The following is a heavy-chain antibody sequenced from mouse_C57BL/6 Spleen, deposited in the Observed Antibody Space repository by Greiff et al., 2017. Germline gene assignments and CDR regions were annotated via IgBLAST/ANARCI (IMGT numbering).Heavy chain of an antibody. J-gene: IGHJ3*01. D-gene: IGHD1-1*01. CDR3: TRDLRYGGFDY. CDR1: GFTFSSYA. CDR2: ISSGGDYI. Sequence: EVQLLESGAGLVKPGASLKLSCAASGFTFSSYAMSWVRQTPEQRLEWVAYISSGGDYIYYADTVKGRVTISRDNARNTLYLQMSSLKSEDTAMYYCTRDLRYGGFDYWGQGTLVTVSA. V-gene: IGHV5-9-1*02.